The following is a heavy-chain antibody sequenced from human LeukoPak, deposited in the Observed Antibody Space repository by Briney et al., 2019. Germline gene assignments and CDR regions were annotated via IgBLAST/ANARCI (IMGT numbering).Heavy chain of an antibody. CDR1: GDSIAAPSYY. Sequence: SETLSLTCSVSGDSIAAPSYYWAWFRQPPGKGLEWIASIYYSGNTNYDPSLQSRVTISVDTSKNQFSLSLSSVTAADTAVYYCARQIRYTYDPNWFHPWGQGTLVTVSS. J-gene: IGHJ5*02. CDR2: IYYSGNT. D-gene: IGHD5-12*01. V-gene: IGHV4-39*01. CDR3: ARQIRYTYDPNWFHP.